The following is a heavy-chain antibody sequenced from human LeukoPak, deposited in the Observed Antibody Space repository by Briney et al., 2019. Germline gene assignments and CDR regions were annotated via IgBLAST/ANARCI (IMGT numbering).Heavy chain of an antibody. J-gene: IGHJ4*02. CDR1: RFTFSNYG. CDR3: VKDNPLDY. D-gene: IGHD1-14*01. Sequence: GGSLRLSCGASRFTFSNYGMLWVCQAPGKGLDWVSFIRYDGNNKLYADSVKGRFTISRDNSKNTLYLHINSLRAEDTAVYYCVKDNPLDYWGQGTLVIVSS. V-gene: IGHV3-30*02. CDR2: IRYDGNNK.